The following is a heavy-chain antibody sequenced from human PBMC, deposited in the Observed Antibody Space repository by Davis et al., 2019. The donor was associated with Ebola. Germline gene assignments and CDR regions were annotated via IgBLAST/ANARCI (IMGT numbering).Heavy chain of an antibody. CDR1: GYSFGNRG. D-gene: IGHD5-12*01. V-gene: IGHV1-18*01. Sequence: ASVKVSCKASGYSFGNRGISWVRQAPGQGLEWMGWISAYSGDTNYAQKFQGRVTVTRDTSTTTVYMDLSSLRSEDTALYYCTTPGGQDSGYDVFDIWGQGTMVTVSS. J-gene: IGHJ3*02. CDR3: TTPGGQDSGYDVFDI. CDR2: ISAYSGDT.